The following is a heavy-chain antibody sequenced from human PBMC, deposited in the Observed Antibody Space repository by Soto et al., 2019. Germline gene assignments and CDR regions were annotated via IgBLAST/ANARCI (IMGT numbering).Heavy chain of an antibody. V-gene: IGHV3-23*01. D-gene: IGHD1-26*01. Sequence: AGGSLRLSCTVSGFAFNNYGINWVRQAPGKGLEWVSSISKSDYTYYSDSVKGRFAISRDNSKNTLYLQMNSLRAEDTAVYYCAKEGLRDPVGYWGQGTLVTVSS. J-gene: IGHJ4*02. CDR3: AKEGLRDPVGY. CDR1: GFAFNNYG. CDR2: ISKSDYT.